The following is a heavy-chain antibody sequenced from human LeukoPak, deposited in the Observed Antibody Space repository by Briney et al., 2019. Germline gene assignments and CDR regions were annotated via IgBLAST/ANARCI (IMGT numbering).Heavy chain of an antibody. CDR1: GFTFSSYE. D-gene: IGHD6-19*01. CDR2: ISSSGSTQ. V-gene: IGHV3-48*03. Sequence: PGGSLRLSCTASGFTFSSYEMNWVRQAPGKGLEWVSYISSSGSTQYYVDSVKGRFTISRDNAKNSLYLQMNSLRAEDTAAYYCARDMYKSGWFLGRDYFDYWGQGTLVTVSS. CDR3: ARDMYKSGWFLGRDYFDY. J-gene: IGHJ4*02.